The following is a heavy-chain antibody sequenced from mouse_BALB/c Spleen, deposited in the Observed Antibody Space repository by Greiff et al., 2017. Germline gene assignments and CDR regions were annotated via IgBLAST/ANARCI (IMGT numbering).Heavy chain of an antibody. CDR1: GYTFTSYW. D-gene: IGHD2-4*01. CDR3: ARSSTMITTMGHFDY. Sequence: QVQLQQSGAELAKPGASVKMSCKASGYTFTSYWMHWVKQRPGQGLEWIGYINPSTGYTEYNQKFKDKATLTADKSSSTAYMQLSSLTSEDSAVYYCARSSTMITTMGHFDYWGQGTTLTVSS. CDR2: INPSTGYT. V-gene: IGHV1-7*01. J-gene: IGHJ2*01.